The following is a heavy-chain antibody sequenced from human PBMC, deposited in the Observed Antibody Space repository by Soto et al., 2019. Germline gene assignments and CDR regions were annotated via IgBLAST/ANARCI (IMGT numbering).Heavy chain of an antibody. V-gene: IGHV4-30-2*05. J-gene: IGHJ5*02. D-gene: IGHD4-17*01. CDR3: ARVRVGGEDMTTVTFVPSLPFDP. Sequence: PSETLSLTCAVSGGSISSGRYSWSWIRQPPGKSLERIGYIYHSGSTYYNPSLKSLVTISVDTSKNQFSLKLSSVTAADTAVYYCARVRVGGEDMTTVTFVPSLPFDPWGQGTLVTVSS. CDR2: IYHSGST. CDR1: GGSISSGRYS.